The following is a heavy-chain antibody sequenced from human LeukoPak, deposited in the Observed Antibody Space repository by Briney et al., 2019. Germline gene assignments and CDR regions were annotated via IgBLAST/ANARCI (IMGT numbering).Heavy chain of an antibody. V-gene: IGHV3-23*01. CDR1: GFTFSSSA. CDR3: VKDLGTVAASGEFDY. J-gene: IGHJ4*02. Sequence: AGGSLRLSCAASGFTFSSSAMSWVRQAPGKGLEWVSAISGSGGSTYYADSVKGRFTISRDNSKNTLYLQMSSLRAEDTAVYYCVKDLGTVAASGEFDYWGQGTLVTVSS. D-gene: IGHD6-19*01. CDR2: ISGSGGST.